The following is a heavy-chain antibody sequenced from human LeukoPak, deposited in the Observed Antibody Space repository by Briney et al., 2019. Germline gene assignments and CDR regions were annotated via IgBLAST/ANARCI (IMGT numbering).Heavy chain of an antibody. CDR2: IYHSGST. CDR3: ARASHYYGSGSYAFDI. J-gene: IGHJ3*02. V-gene: IGHV4-4*02. CDR1: GGSISSSNW. D-gene: IGHD3-10*01. Sequence: SGTLSLTCAVSGGSISSSNWWSWVRQPPGRGLEWIGEIYHSGSTNYNPSLKSRATISADKSKNQFSLKLSSVTAADTAVYYCARASHYYGSGSYAFDIWGQGTMVTVSS.